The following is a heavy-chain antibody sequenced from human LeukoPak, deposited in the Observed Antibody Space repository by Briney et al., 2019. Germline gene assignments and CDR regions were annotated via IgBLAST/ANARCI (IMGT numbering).Heavy chain of an antibody. V-gene: IGHV4-59*08. CDR3: ARGGATSPFDY. D-gene: IGHD1-26*01. J-gene: IGHJ4*02. CDR2: IYYSGST. Sequence: PSETLSLTCSVSGGSISGYYWSWIRQPPGKGLEWIGYIYYSGSTNYNPSLKSRVTISLDTSKNQFSLKLSSVTAADTAVYYCARGGATSPFDYWGQGTLVTVSS. CDR1: GGSISGYY.